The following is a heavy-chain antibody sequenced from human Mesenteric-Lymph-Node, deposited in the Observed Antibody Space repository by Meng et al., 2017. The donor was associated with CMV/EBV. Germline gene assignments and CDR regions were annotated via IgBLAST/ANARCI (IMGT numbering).Heavy chain of an antibody. D-gene: IGHD6-19*01. CDR1: GFTFSIYA. J-gene: IGHJ4*02. V-gene: IGHV3-23*03. CDR3: AKVSSGWYFDY. CDR2: IYSGGSSP. Sequence: GESLKISCAASGFTFSIYAMTWVRQAPGKGLEWVSVIYSGGSSPYYADSVKGRFTISRDDSKNTLYLQMNSLRAEDTAVYYCAKVSSGWYFDYWGQGTLVTVSS.